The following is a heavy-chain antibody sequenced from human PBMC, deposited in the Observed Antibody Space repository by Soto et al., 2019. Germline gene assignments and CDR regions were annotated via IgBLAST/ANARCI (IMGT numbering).Heavy chain of an antibody. CDR2: IFSIDEK. J-gene: IGHJ6*02. D-gene: IGHD3-16*01. CDR1: GFSLSHVRMG. V-gene: IGHV2-26*01. Sequence: QVALKESGPVLVKPTETLTLTCTVSGFSLSHVRMGVSWIRQPPGRALEWLAHIFSIDEKSYSTSLHRRLATSKDTSKSQVVLTMTNMDPVDTATYYWARVDIGAYAMDVWGQGTTVTVSS. CDR3: ARVDIGAYAMDV.